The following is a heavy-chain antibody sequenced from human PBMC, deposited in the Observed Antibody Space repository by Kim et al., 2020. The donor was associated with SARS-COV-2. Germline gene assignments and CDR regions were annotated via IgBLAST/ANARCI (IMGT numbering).Heavy chain of an antibody. Sequence: GGSLRLSCAASGFTFSSYSMNWVRQAPGKGLEWVSYISSSSSTIYYADSVKGRFTISRDNAKNSLYLQMNSLRDEDTAVYYCAREGGHRDGQVYYYYYYGMDVWGQGTTVTVSS. CDR2: ISSSSSTI. V-gene: IGHV3-48*02. J-gene: IGHJ6*02. CDR1: GFTFSSYS. D-gene: IGHD2-21*01. CDR3: AREGGHRDGQVYYYYYYGMDV.